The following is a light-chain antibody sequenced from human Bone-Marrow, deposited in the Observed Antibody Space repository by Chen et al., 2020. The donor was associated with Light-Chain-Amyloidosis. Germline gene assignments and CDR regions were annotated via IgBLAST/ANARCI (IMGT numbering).Light chain of an antibody. CDR3: VLYVGSGIWV. Sequence: QTVVTQEPSFSVSPGGTVTLTCGLSSGSVSTNYYPAWYQQTPGQAPRTLIYSTNTRSSGVPDRFSGSLLGNKAALTITGAQADDESAYYCVLYVGSGIWVFGGGPKLTVL. CDR1: SGSVSTNYY. J-gene: IGLJ3*02. V-gene: IGLV8-61*01. CDR2: STN.